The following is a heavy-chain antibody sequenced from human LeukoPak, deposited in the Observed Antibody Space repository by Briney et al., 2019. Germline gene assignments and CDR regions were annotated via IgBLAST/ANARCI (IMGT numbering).Heavy chain of an antibody. V-gene: IGHV3-21*01. D-gene: IGHD5-12*01. CDR2: ISSSSSYI. CDR1: GFTFSSYR. Sequence: GGSLRLSCAASGFTFSSYRMNWVRQAPGKGLEWVSSISSSSSYIYYADSVKGRFTISRDNAKNSLYLQMNSLRAEDTAVYYCARDLEPSWLRSPGYWGQGTLVTVSS. J-gene: IGHJ4*02. CDR3: ARDLEPSWLRSPGY.